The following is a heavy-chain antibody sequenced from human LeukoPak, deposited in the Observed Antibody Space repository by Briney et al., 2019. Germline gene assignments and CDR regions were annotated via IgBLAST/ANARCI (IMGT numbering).Heavy chain of an antibody. D-gene: IGHD6-19*01. J-gene: IGHJ4*02. CDR1: GFTFRSHA. V-gene: IGHV3-23*01. CDR2: ISGSGGDT. Sequence: GGSLRLSCAASGFTFRSHAVYWVRQAPGKGLEWVPGISGSGGDTYYADSVEGRFTISRDNSKNMVYLQMNSLSTEDTAVYYCAKTTSGYSSGRYPGWPVDYWGQGTLVTVSS. CDR3: AKTTSGYSSGRYPGWPVDY.